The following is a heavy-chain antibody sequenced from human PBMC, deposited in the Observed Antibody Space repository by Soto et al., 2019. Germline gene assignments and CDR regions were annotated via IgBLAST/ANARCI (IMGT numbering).Heavy chain of an antibody. Sequence: QVHLVESGGGVVQPGTSLRLSCAPSGFTFSSYGMHWVRQAPGKGLAWVAVVHYDGTKKYSADSVRGRFTISRDNSENIMYLQMNSLRPDDSAVYFCARETSYEFWSGPPTMDVWGQGTTVTVSS. J-gene: IGHJ6*02. CDR1: GFTFSSYG. CDR3: ARETSYEFWSGPPTMDV. D-gene: IGHD3-3*01. V-gene: IGHV3-33*01. CDR2: VHYDGTKK.